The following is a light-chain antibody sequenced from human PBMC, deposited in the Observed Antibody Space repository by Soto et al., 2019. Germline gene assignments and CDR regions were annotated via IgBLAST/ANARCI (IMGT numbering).Light chain of an antibody. CDR2: DAS. V-gene: IGKV1-5*01. Sequence: DIQMTQSPSTLSASVGDRVTITCRASQSISSWLAWYQQKPGKAPKPLIYDASNLESGVPSRFSGSGSGTEFSLTISSLQADDFATYYCQQYNYYWTFGQGTKVDIK. J-gene: IGKJ1*01. CDR3: QQYNYYWT. CDR1: QSISSW.